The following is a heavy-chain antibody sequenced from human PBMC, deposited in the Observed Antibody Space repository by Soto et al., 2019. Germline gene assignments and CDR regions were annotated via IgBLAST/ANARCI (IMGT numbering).Heavy chain of an antibody. CDR1: GFSFTTDGMG. D-gene: IGHD6-13*01. V-gene: IGHV2-5*02. J-gene: IGHJ4*02. CDR2: IYWDDDK. Sequence: QITLKESGPTLVKPTQTLTLTCTFSGFSFTTDGMGVGWIRQPPGKALEWLALIYWDDDKRYSPSLKSRLTITKDASRNQVILTLTNMDPADTDTYYCAHLNWAASGTRYYFDYWGQGTLVTVSS. CDR3: AHLNWAASGTRYYFDY.